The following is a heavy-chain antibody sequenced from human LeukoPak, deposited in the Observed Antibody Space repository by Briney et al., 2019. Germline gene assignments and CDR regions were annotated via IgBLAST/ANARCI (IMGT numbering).Heavy chain of an antibody. Sequence: GESLKISCKGSGYSFTSYWIGCVRQMPGKGLEWMGIIYPGDSDTRYSPSFQGQVTISADKSISTAYLQWSSLKASDTAMYYCARRFDSSGYPENDAFDIWGQGTMVTVSS. CDR2: IYPGDSDT. CDR3: ARRFDSSGYPENDAFDI. D-gene: IGHD3-22*01. V-gene: IGHV5-51*01. J-gene: IGHJ3*02. CDR1: GYSFTSYW.